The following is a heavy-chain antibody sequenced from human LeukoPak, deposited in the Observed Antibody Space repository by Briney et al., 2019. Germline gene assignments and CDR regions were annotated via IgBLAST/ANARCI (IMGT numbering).Heavy chain of an antibody. CDR2: IIPIFGTP. J-gene: IGHJ3*02. V-gene: IGHV1-69*05. CDR3: ASPVIAAAGHGAFNI. D-gene: IGHD6-13*01. CDR1: GGTFSSYA. Sequence: SVKVSCKASGGTFSSYAVNWVQQAPGQGLEWMGGIIPIFGTPDYAQKFQGRVTIIRDESTSTAHMELSSLRSEDTAVYYCASPVIAAAGHGAFNIWGQGTMVTVSS.